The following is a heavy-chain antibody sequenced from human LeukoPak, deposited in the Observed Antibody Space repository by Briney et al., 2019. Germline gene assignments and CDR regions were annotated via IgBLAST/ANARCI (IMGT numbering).Heavy chain of an antibody. CDR1: GGSFSVYY. CDR3: ASREMATIDI. CDR2: INHSGST. J-gene: IGHJ4*02. V-gene: IGHV4-34*01. Sequence: SETLSLTCAVYGGSFSVYYWSWIRQPPGKGLEWIGEINHSGSTNYNPSLKSRVTISVDTSKNQFSLKLSSVTAADTAVYYCASREMATIDIGGQGTLVTVSS. D-gene: IGHD5-24*01.